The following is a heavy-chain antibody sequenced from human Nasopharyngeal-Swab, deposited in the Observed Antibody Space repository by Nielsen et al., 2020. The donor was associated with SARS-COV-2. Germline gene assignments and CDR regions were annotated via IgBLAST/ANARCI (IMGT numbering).Heavy chain of an antibody. CDR3: ARGGYSSGWVVY. J-gene: IGHJ4*02. CDR2: IYYSGST. Sequence: SETLSLTCTVSGGSISSSSYYWGWIRQPPGKGLEWIGSIYYSGSTYYNPSLKSRVTISVDTSKNQFSLKLSSVTAADTAVYYCARGGYSSGWVVYWGQGTLDTVSS. D-gene: IGHD6-19*01. V-gene: IGHV4-39*07. CDR1: GGSISSSSYY.